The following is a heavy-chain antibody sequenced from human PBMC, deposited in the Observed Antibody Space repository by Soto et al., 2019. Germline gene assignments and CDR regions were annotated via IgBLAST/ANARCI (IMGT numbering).Heavy chain of an antibody. CDR2: INHSGST. J-gene: IGHJ4*02. CDR3: ARDKITGFFDY. V-gene: IGHV4-34*01. Sequence: QVQLQQWGAGLLKPSETLSLTCAVYGGSFRGYYWTWIRQPPGTGLEGIGEINHSGSTNYNTSLKSRVTISVDTSKNQFSLKLTSVTSADTAVYYCARDKITGFFDYWGQGTLVTVSS. CDR1: GGSFRGYY. D-gene: IGHD2-8*02.